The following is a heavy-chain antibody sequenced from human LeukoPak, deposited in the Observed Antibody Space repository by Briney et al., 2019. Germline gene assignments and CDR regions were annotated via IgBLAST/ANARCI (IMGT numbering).Heavy chain of an antibody. V-gene: IGHV3-33*08. CDR2: IWYDGSNK. Sequence: GGSLRLSCAASGFTFSSYAMSWVRQAPGKGLEWVAVIWYDGSNKYYADSVKGRFTISRDNSKNTLYLQMNSLRAEDTAVYYCARESYSSGWHFDYWGQGTLVTVSS. CDR1: GFTFSSYA. CDR3: ARESYSSGWHFDY. J-gene: IGHJ4*02. D-gene: IGHD6-19*01.